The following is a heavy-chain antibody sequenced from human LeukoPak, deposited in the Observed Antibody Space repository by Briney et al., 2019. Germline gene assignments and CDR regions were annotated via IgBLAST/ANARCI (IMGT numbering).Heavy chain of an antibody. CDR3: ARGGSARQFDP. CDR1: GGTFSSYA. Sequence: SVKVSCKASGGTFSSYAISWVRQAPGQGLEWMGRIIPILGIANHAQKFQGRVTITADKSTSTAYMELRSLRSDDTAVYYCARGGSARQFDPWGQGTLVTVSS. CDR2: IIPILGIA. J-gene: IGHJ5*02. V-gene: IGHV1-69*04. D-gene: IGHD6-25*01.